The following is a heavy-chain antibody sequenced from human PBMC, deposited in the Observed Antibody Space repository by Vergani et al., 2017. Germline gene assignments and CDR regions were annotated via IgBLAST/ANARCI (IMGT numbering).Heavy chain of an antibody. D-gene: IGHD3-10*01. CDR1: GGTFSSYA. CDR2: IIPIFGTA. V-gene: IGHV1-69*13. Sequence: QVQLVQSGAEVKKPGSSVKVSCKASGGTFSSYAISWVRQAPGQGLEWMGRIIPIFGTANYAQKFQGRVTITADESTSRAYMELSSLRSEDTAVYYCARGLDSFLGGSGSYYDYWGQGTLVTVSS. J-gene: IGHJ4*02. CDR3: ARGLDSFLGGSGSYYDY.